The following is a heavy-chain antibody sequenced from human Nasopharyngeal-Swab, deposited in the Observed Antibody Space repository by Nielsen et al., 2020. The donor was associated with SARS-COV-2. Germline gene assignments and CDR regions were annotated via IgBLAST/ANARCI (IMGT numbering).Heavy chain of an antibody. V-gene: IGHV3-48*02. D-gene: IGHD1-1*01. CDR1: GFTFSSYS. CDR2: ISSSSSTI. J-gene: IGHJ3*02. CDR3: ARDRYWDDGAFDI. Sequence: GESLKISCAASGFTFSSYSMNWVHQAPGKGLEWVSYISSSSSTIYNADSVKGRFTISRDNAKNSLYLQMNSLRDEDTAVYYCARDRYWDDGAFDIWGQGTMVTVSS.